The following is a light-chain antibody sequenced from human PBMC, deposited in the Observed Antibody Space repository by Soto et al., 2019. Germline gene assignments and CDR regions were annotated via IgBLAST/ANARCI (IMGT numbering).Light chain of an antibody. V-gene: IGLV2-18*02. Sequence: SVLTQPPSLSGSPGQSVALLCPGTSSHVGSYNRVSWYQQPPGTAPKLMIYDVSDRPSGVPDRFSGSKSGNTASLTISGLQAEDEADYYCSSYTTSSTYVFGTGTKVTVL. CDR1: SSHVGSYNR. CDR2: DVS. J-gene: IGLJ1*01. CDR3: SSYTTSSTYV.